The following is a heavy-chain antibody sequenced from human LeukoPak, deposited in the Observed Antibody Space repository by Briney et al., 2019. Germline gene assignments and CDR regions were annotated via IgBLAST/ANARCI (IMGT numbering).Heavy chain of an antibody. CDR2: IKQDGSEK. CDR1: GFTFSNYW. D-gene: IGHD3-22*01. Sequence: GGSLRLSCAASGFTFSNYWMNWVRQAPGKGLEWVANIKQDGSEKYYVDSVKGRFTISRDNAKNSLHLQMNSLRVEDTAVYYCARGYYYDSSGYSKDFDYWGQGTLVTVSS. CDR3: ARGYYYDSSGYSKDFDY. V-gene: IGHV3-7*04. J-gene: IGHJ4*02.